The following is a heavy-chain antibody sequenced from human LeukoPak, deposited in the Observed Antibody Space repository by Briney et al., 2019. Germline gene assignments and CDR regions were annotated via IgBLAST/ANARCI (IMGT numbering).Heavy chain of an antibody. D-gene: IGHD5-18*01. V-gene: IGHV3-7*01. CDR2: IKQDGSEK. CDR3: ARGNTAIVGYYFDS. CDR1: GFTFSVYW. Sequence: GGSLRLSCAASGFTFSVYWMTWVRQAPGKGLEWVANIKQDGSEKYSVDSVKGRVTISRDNAKNSLYLQMNSLRVEDTAIYYCARGNTAIVGYYFDSWGQGTLVTVSS. J-gene: IGHJ4*02.